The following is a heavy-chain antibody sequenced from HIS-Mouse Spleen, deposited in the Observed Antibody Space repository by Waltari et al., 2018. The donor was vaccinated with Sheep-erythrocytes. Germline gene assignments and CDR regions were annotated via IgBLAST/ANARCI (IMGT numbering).Heavy chain of an antibody. J-gene: IGHJ3*02. CDR2: INHSGNT. D-gene: IGHD6-19*01. V-gene: IGHV4-34*01. CDR1: GGSFSGYY. Sequence: QVQLQQWGAGLLKPSETLSLTCAVYGGSFSGYYWSWIRPPPGKGLEWIGEINHSGNTNYNPSLKSRVTISVDTSKNQFSLKLSSVTAADTAVYYCALSVDLAGAFDIWGQGTMVTVSS. CDR3: ALSVDLAGAFDI.